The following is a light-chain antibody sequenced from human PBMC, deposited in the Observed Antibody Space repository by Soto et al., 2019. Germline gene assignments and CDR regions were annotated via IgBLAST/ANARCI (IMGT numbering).Light chain of an antibody. V-gene: IGLV3-21*02. Sequence: SYELTQPPSVSVAPGQTARISCGGNDIASKSVHWSQQKPGQAPVLVVYDDKDRASGIPERLSGSNSGDTATLTISRVEAGDEAEYYCQVWDSSSDHYVFGSGTKVTVL. CDR2: DDK. CDR1: DIASKS. CDR3: QVWDSSSDHYV. J-gene: IGLJ1*01.